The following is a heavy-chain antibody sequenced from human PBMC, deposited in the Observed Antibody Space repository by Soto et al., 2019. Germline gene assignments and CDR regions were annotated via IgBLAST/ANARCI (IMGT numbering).Heavy chain of an antibody. Sequence: QLLLQESGPGLLKPSETLSLTCTVSGVSITSGTYYWGWIRQPPGKGLEWIGTIYYTGSTYYDPSLKSRVTISVDTSKNQFSLKLTSVTAADTAVYYCALSSGKLLWFGAPFSGSGFDPWGQGTLVTVSS. D-gene: IGHD3-10*01. CDR1: GVSITSGTYY. CDR3: ALSSGKLLWFGAPFSGSGFDP. CDR2: IYYTGST. J-gene: IGHJ5*02. V-gene: IGHV4-39*01.